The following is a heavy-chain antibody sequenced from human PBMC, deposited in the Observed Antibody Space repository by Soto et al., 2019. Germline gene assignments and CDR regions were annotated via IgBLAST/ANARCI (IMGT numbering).Heavy chain of an antibody. Sequence: GGSLRLSCAASGFMFRNYAIGWVRQAPGKGLEWVSGISAGGATTYQPDSLKGRFTISRDNSKNTLDLQMNSLRVEDSAVYYCVKDEYSNYPPGMDVWGQGTTVTVSS. CDR2: ISAGGATT. D-gene: IGHD6-6*01. J-gene: IGHJ6*02. V-gene: IGHV3-23*01. CDR3: VKDEYSNYPPGMDV. CDR1: GFMFRNYA.